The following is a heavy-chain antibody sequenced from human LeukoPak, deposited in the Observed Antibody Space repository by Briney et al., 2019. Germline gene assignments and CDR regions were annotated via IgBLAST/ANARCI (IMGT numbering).Heavy chain of an antibody. Sequence: SETLSLTCTVSGGYISSYYWSWIRQPPGKGLEWIGYIYYSGSTNYNPSLKSRVTISVDTSKNQFSLKLSSVTAADTAVYYCARVRSSGWYDYWGQGTLVTVSS. CDR3: ARVRSSGWYDY. J-gene: IGHJ4*02. D-gene: IGHD6-19*01. CDR2: IYYSGST. V-gene: IGHV4-59*01. CDR1: GGYISSYY.